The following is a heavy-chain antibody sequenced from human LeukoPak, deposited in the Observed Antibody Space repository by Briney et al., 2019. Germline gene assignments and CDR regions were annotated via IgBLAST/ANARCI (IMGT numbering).Heavy chain of an antibody. D-gene: IGHD4-17*01. J-gene: IGHJ4*02. V-gene: IGHV1-18*01. CDR3: ARAEDYGTFDY. CDR2: ISAYNGNT. Sequence: ASVKVSCKASGYTFTSYGISWVRQAPGQGLEWMGWISAYNGNTDYAQKFQGRVTMTTDTSTNTAYMELSSLRSEDTAVYYCARAEDYGTFDYWGQGTLVTVSS. CDR1: GYTFTSYG.